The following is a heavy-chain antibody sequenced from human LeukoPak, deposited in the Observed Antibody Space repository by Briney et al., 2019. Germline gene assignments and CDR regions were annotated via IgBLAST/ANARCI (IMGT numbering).Heavy chain of an antibody. Sequence: SVKVSCKASGGTFSSYAISWVRQAPGQGLEWMGRIIPIFGTANYAQKFQGRVTITTDESTSTAYMELSSLRSEDTAVYYCARDPDSSSWYSNWFDPWGQGTRVTVSS. J-gene: IGHJ5*02. CDR1: GGTFSSYA. V-gene: IGHV1-69*05. D-gene: IGHD6-13*01. CDR3: ARDPDSSSWYSNWFDP. CDR2: IIPIFGTA.